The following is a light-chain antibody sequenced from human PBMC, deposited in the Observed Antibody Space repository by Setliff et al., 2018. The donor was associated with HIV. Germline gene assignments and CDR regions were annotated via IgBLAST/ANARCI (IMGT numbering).Light chain of an antibody. V-gene: IGLV2-14*01. CDR2: EVS. J-gene: IGLJ2*01. CDR1: NSDVGGYHY. Sequence: QSALTQPASVSGSPGQSITISCTGTNSDVGGYHYVSWHQQHPGKAPKLMIYEVSNRPSGVSNRFSGSKSGNTASLTISGLQAEDEADYYCSSYTTTTIVVFGGGTKVTVL. CDR3: SSYTTTTIVV.